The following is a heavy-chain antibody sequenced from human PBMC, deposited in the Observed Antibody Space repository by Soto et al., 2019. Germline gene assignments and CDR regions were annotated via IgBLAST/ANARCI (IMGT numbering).Heavy chain of an antibody. CDR1: GFSFSRFA. CDR2: IWYDGSNA. CDR3: AIGRYDSVWGSIDY. Sequence: QVQLVESGGGVVQPGRSLRLSCAASGFSFSRFAMHWVRQAPGQGLEWVAVIWYDGSNAYYSDSVRGRFTISRDNSKNTLYLLMNSLTGEDTAVYYGAIGRYDSVWGSIDYWGQGTPVTVSS. D-gene: IGHD3-16*01. V-gene: IGHV3-33*03. J-gene: IGHJ4*02.